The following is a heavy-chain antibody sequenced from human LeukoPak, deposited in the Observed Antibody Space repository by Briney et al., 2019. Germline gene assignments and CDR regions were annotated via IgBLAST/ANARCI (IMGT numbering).Heavy chain of an antibody. D-gene: IGHD2-2*01. CDR3: ARALHRYCSSTSCPYGRWFDP. CDR1: GYTFTSYD. J-gene: IGHJ5*02. CDR2: MNPNSGNT. Sequence: ASVKVSCKASGYTFTSYDINWVRQATGQGLEWMGWMNPNSGNTGYAQKFQGRVTITRNTSISTAYMELSSLRSADTAVYYCARALHRYCSSTSCPYGRWFDPWGQGTLVTVSS. V-gene: IGHV1-8*03.